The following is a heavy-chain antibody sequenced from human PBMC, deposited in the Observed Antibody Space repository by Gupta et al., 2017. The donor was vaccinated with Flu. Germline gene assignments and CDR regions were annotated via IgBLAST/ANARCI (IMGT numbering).Heavy chain of an antibody. CDR3: ARGLAAAGNDY. CDR1: GGSISSYY. V-gene: IGHV4-59*01. CDR2: IYYSGST. Sequence: QVQLQESGPGLVKPSETLSLTCTVSGGSISSYYWSWIRQPPGKGLEWIGYIYYSGSTNYNPSLKSRVTISVDTSKNQFSLKLSSVTAADTAVYYCARGLAAAGNDYWGQGTLVTVSS. D-gene: IGHD6-13*01. J-gene: IGHJ4*02.